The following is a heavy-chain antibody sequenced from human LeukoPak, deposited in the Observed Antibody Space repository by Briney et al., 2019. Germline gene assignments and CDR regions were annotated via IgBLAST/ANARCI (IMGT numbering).Heavy chain of an antibody. V-gene: IGHV4-34*01. J-gene: IGHJ4*02. Sequence: SETLSLTCAVYGGSFSGYYWSWIRQPPGKGLEWIGEINHSGSTNYNPSLKSRVTISVDTSKNQFSLKLSSVTAADTAVYCCARGWDHCSSTSCYYDYWGQGTLVTVSS. D-gene: IGHD2-2*01. CDR1: GGSFSGYY. CDR3: ARGWDHCSSTSCYYDY. CDR2: INHSGST.